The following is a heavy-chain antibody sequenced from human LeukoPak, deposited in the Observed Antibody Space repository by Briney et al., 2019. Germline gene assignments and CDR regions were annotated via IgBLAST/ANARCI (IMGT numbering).Heavy chain of an antibody. CDR2: IYYSGST. CDR1: GGSISSSSYY. Sequence: PSETLSLTCTVSGGSISSSSYYWGWIRQPPGKGPEWIGSIYYSGSTYYNPSLKSRVTISVDTSKNQFSLKLSSVTAADTAVYYCARGYNWNVGNWFDPWGQGTLVTVSS. CDR3: ARGYNWNVGNWFDP. D-gene: IGHD1-1*01. J-gene: IGHJ5*02. V-gene: IGHV4-39*07.